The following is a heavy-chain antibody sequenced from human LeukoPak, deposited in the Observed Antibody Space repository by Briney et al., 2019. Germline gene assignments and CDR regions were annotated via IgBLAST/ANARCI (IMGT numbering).Heavy chain of an antibody. V-gene: IGHV4-39*01. Sequence: SETLSLTCSVSGGSISSSSYYWGWIRQPPGKGLEWIGSFYYSGNTYYNPSLKSRVTISVDTSKNEFSLKLRSVTAADTAVYYCARTAGVAVAGSRQYFDYWGQGALVTVSS. CDR2: FYYSGNT. D-gene: IGHD6-19*01. J-gene: IGHJ4*02. CDR1: GGSISSSSYY. CDR3: ARTAGVAVAGSRQYFDY.